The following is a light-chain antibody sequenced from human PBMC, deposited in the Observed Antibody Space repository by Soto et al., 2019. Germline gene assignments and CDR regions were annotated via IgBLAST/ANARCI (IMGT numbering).Light chain of an antibody. Sequence: QSVLTQPPSVSGAPGQRVTISCTGSSSNIGAGYDVHWYQQLPGTAPKLLIYANSNRPSGVPDRFSASKSGTSASLAITGLQAEDEADYYCQSYDISLTLRVFGTGTKLTVL. CDR2: ANS. CDR1: SSNIGAGYD. V-gene: IGLV1-40*01. CDR3: QSYDISLTLRV. J-gene: IGLJ1*01.